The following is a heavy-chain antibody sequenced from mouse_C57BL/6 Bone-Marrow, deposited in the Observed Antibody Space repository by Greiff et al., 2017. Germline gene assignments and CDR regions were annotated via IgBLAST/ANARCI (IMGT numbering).Heavy chain of an antibody. CDR1: GYTFTSYW. Sequence: EVQLQQSGTVLARPGASVKMSCKTSGYTFTSYWMHWVKQRPGQGLEWIGAIYPGNSDTSYNQKFKGKAKLTAVTSASTAYMELSSLTNEDSAVYYCTRRLATVVAPMDYWGQGTSVTVSS. V-gene: IGHV1-5*01. CDR3: TRRLATVVAPMDY. D-gene: IGHD1-1*01. J-gene: IGHJ4*01. CDR2: IYPGNSDT.